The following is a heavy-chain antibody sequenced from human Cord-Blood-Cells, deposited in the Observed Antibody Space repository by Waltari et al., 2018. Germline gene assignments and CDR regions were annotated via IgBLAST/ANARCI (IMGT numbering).Heavy chain of an antibody. J-gene: IGHJ4*02. V-gene: IGHV4-34*01. CDR3: ARVRWGYFDY. D-gene: IGHD3-16*01. CDR2: INHSGST. Sequence: QVQLQQWGAGLLKPSETLSLTCAVYGGSFSGYSWSWIRQPPGKGLEWIGEINHSGSTNYNPSLKSRVTISVDTSKNQFSLKLSSVTAADTAVYYCARVRWGYFDYWGQGTLVTVSS. CDR1: GGSFSGYS.